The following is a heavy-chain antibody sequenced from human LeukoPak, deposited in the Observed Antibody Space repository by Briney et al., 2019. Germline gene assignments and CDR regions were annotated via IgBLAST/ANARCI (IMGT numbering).Heavy chain of an antibody. CDR1: GGSISSYY. V-gene: IGHV4-39*07. CDR3: ARGALRYFDWLKKDYYYMDV. D-gene: IGHD3-9*01. CDR2: IYYSGST. Sequence: SETLSLTCTVSGGSISSYYWGWIRQPPGKGLEWIGSIYYSGSTYYNPSLKSRVTLSMDTSKNQFSLRLSSVTAADTAVYYCARGALRYFDWLKKDYYYMDVWGKGTTVTIS. J-gene: IGHJ6*03.